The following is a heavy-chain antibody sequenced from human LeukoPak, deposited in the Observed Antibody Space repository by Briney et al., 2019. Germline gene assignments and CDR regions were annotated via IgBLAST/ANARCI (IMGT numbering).Heavy chain of an antibody. Sequence: QSGGSLRLSCAASGFTFSSYGKHWVRQAPGKGLEWVAVISYDGSNKYYADSVKGRFTISRDNSKNTLYLQMNSLRAEDTAVYYCAKDPWVYQNNPATGLDYWGQGTLVTVSP. CDR3: AKDPWVYQNNPATGLDY. V-gene: IGHV3-30*18. CDR2: ISYDGSNK. CDR1: GFTFSSYG. D-gene: IGHD1/OR15-1a*01. J-gene: IGHJ4*02.